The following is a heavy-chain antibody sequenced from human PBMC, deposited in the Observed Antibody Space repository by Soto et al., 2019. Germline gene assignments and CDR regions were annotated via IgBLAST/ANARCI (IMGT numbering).Heavy chain of an antibody. J-gene: IGHJ5*02. Sequence: ASEKVSCKASGYAFTNYYIQWVRQAPGQRPEWAGIIKPSDVTTACAQKLLGRVIMTVDTSTSSVYMELNRLKSDDTAVPYCARGPLPGIGGLVTDANYFDPWGRGTPSAVAS. CDR3: ARGPLPGIGGLVTDANYFDP. D-gene: IGHD6-13*01. CDR2: IKPSDVTT. V-gene: IGHV1-46*01. CDR1: GYAFTNYY.